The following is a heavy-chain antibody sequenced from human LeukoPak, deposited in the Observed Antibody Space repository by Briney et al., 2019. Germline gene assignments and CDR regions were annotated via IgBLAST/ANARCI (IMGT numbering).Heavy chain of an antibody. Sequence: GSLRLSCAASGFTFSSYAMFWVRQPPGKGLEWIGEINHSGSTNYNPSLKSRVTISVDTSKNQFSLKLSSVTAADTAVYYCARGRARFDPWGQGTLVTVSS. CDR1: GFTFSSYA. CDR3: ARGRARFDP. J-gene: IGHJ5*02. CDR2: INHSGST. V-gene: IGHV4-34*01.